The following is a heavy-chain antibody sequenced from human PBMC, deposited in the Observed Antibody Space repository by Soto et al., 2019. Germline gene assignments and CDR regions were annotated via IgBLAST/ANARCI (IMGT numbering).Heavy chain of an antibody. Sequence: SETLSLTCTVSGGSISSSSYYWGWIRQPPGKGLEWIGSIYYSGSTYYNPSLKSRVTISVDTSKNQFSLKLSSVTAADTAVYYCARVVGPPGYYYGMDVWGQGTTVTAP. CDR2: IYYSGST. D-gene: IGHD2-15*01. V-gene: IGHV4-39*07. CDR3: ARVVGPPGYYYGMDV. CDR1: GGSISSSSYY. J-gene: IGHJ6*02.